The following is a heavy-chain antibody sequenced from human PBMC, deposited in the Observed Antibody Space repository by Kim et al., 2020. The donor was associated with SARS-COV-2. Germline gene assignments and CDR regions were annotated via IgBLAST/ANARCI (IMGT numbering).Heavy chain of an antibody. Sequence: SRTRYADSVKGRYTISRDNAKNTLYLQTNSLRAEDTAVYYCARDRTMDVWGQGTTVTVSS. J-gene: IGHJ6*02. V-gene: IGHV3-74*01. CDR3: ARDRTMDV. CDR2: SRT.